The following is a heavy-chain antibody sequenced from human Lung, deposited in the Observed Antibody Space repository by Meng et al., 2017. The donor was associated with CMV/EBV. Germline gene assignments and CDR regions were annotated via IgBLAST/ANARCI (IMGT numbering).Heavy chain of an antibody. D-gene: IGHD6-13*01. J-gene: IGHJ5*02. V-gene: IGHV4-30-4*08. CDR3: ANYRVGAGGQGS. Sequence: QVQLQESGPGLVKPSQPLSLNCTVSGAAISSGYYHWSWIRQPPGKGLEYIGHIYDSRSGTTYYNPSLKSRVTISVDTSNNQFSLKVISVTAADTAVYYCANYRVGAGGQGSWGQGTLVTVSS. CDR2: IYDSRSGTT. CDR1: GAAISSGYYH.